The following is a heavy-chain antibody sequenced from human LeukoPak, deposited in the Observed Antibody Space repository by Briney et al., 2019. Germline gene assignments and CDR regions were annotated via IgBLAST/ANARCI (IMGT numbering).Heavy chain of an antibody. CDR1: GGSISSGGYY. Sequence: PSQTLSLTCTVSGGSISSGGYYWSWIRQHPGKGLEWIGYIYYSGSTYYNPSLKSRVTISVDTSKNQFSLKLGSVTAADTAVYYCATGGDTSGYYYYFDYWGQGTLVTVSS. D-gene: IGHD3-22*01. J-gene: IGHJ4*02. CDR2: IYYSGST. CDR3: ATGGDTSGYYYYFDY. V-gene: IGHV4-31*03.